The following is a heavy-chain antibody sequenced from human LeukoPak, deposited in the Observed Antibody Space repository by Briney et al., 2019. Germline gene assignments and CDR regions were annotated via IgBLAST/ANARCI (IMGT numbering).Heavy chain of an antibody. D-gene: IGHD2-8*02. J-gene: IGHJ4*02. CDR1: GFTFSSYA. Sequence: GGSLRLSCAASGFTFSSYAMSWVRQAPGKGLVWVSRISSEGDTTSYADSVKGRFTVSRDNAKNTLYLQMNSLRAEDTAVYYCVRDAFTAGDHWGQGTLVTVSS. CDR3: VRDAFTAGDH. CDR2: ISSEGDTT. V-gene: IGHV3-74*01.